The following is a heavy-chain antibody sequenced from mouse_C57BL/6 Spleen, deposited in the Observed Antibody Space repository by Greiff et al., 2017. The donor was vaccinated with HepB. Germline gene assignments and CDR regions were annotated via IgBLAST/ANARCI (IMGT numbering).Heavy chain of an antibody. D-gene: IGHD2-5*01. V-gene: IGHV14-1*01. CDR1: GFNIKDYY. J-gene: IGHJ4*01. CDR3: TTKSNYNYYAMDY. Sequence: VQLQQSGAELVRPGASVKLSCTASGFNIKDYYMHWVKQRPEQGLEWIGRIDPEDGDTEYAPKFQGKATMTADTSSNTAYLQLSSLTSEDTAVYYCTTKSNYNYYAMDYWGQGTSVTVSS. CDR2: IDPEDGDT.